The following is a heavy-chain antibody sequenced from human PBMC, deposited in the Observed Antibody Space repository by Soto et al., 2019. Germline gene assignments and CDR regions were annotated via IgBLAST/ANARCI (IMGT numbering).Heavy chain of an antibody. J-gene: IGHJ5*02. CDR1: GASISSADYY. CDR2: IFYSGST. D-gene: IGHD5-18*01. Sequence: PSETLSLTCTVSGASISSADYYWSWIRQSPGRGLEWIGYIFYSGSTNYNPALKSRVTISVDTSKSQFSLKLSSVTAADTAVYYCAKDSGYNYGYFRWFDPWGQGTLVTVSS. CDR3: AKDSGYNYGYFRWFDP. V-gene: IGHV4-61*08.